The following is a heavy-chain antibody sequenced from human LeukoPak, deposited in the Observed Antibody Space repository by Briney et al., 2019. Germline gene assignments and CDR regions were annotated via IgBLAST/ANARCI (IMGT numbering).Heavy chain of an antibody. V-gene: IGHV4-59*08. J-gene: IGHJ2*01. CDR3: ARRAEGWYFDL. Sequence: SETLSLTCTVSGGSISSYYWSWIRQPPGKGLEWIGYIYYSGSTNYNPSLKSRVTISVDTSKNQFSLKLSSVTAADTAVYYCARRAEGWYFDLWGRGTLVTVSS. CDR2: IYYSGST. CDR1: GGSISSYY.